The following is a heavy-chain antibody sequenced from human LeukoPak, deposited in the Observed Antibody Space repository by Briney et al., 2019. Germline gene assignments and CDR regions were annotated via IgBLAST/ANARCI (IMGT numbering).Heavy chain of an antibody. J-gene: IGHJ3*02. D-gene: IGHD3-3*01. Sequence: PGGSLRLSCAASGFTFSSYEMNWVRQAPGKGLEWVSYISSSGSTIYYADSVKGRFTISRDNAKNSLYLQVNSLRAEDTAVYYCARENYDFWSGKPVDAFDIWGQGTMVTVSS. CDR2: ISSSGSTI. CDR1: GFTFSSYE. CDR3: ARENYDFWSGKPVDAFDI. V-gene: IGHV3-48*03.